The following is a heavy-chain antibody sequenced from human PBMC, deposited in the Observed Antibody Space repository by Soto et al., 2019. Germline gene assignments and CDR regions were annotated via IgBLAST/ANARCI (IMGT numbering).Heavy chain of an antibody. D-gene: IGHD3-10*01. Sequence: NPSETLSLTCAVSGGSISSGGYSWSWIRQPPGKGLEWIGYIYHSGSTYYNPSLKSRVTISVDRSKNQFSLKLSSVTAADTAVYYCARASLPLGMDVWGQGTTVTVSS. CDR3: ARASLPLGMDV. J-gene: IGHJ6*02. V-gene: IGHV4-30-2*01. CDR1: GGSISSGGYS. CDR2: IYHSGST.